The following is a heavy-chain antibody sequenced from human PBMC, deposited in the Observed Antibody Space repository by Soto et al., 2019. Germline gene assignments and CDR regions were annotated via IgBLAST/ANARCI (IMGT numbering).Heavy chain of an antibody. V-gene: IGHV1-69*01. CDR3: TSGYFYASTGYYPAEYFQH. Sequence: QVQLVQSGAEVKKPGSSVKVSYRASGGTFSNYAISWVRQAPGQGLEWMGGIIPIFGTANYAQKFQGRVTITADESTTTAYMELSSLRSEDTAIYYCTSGYFYASTGYYPAEYFQHWGQGTLVTVSS. J-gene: IGHJ1*01. D-gene: IGHD3-22*01. CDR2: IIPIFGTA. CDR1: GGTFSNYA.